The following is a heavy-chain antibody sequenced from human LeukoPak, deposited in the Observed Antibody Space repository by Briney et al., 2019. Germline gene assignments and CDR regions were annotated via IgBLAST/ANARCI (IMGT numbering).Heavy chain of an antibody. V-gene: IGHV4-59*01. D-gene: IGHD5-18*01. Sequence: PSETLSLTCTVCGGSISSYYWSWIRQPPGKGLEWIGYIYYSGSTNYNPSLKSRVTISVDTSKNQFSLKLSSVTAADTAVYYCASRASDTAMIDYYYYMDVWGKGTTVTVSS. CDR1: GGSISSYY. CDR3: ASRASDTAMIDYYYYMDV. CDR2: IYYSGST. J-gene: IGHJ6*03.